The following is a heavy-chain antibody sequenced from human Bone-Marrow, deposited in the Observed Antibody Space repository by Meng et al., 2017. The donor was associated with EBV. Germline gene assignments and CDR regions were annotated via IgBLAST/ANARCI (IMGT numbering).Heavy chain of an antibody. CDR1: GDSISSFYY. Sequence: QLQLRESGPGQVKPSXXLSLTCTVSGDSISSFYYWGWIRQPPGRGLEWIGSVHYTGSTYYSPSLKSRVTVSVDTSKNQFSLRLTSVTAADTAVYYCARPFPSWQSPRLDPFGAWGQETLVTVSS. J-gene: IGHJ5*02. CDR2: VHYTGST. CDR3: ARPFPSWQSPRLDPFGA. V-gene: IGHV4-39*01. D-gene: IGHD6-19*01.